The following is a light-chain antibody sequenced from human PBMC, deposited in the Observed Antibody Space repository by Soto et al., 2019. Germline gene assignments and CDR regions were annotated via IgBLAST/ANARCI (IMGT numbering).Light chain of an antibody. V-gene: IGKV3-15*01. CDR2: GAS. CDR1: ENINNN. CDR3: QQYNNWPPYT. J-gene: IGKJ2*01. Sequence: EVVMTQSPATLSVSPGERATLSCRASENINNNLAWYQQRPAQAPRLLIYGASTRATGFPARFSGSGSGTEFTLTISSLQFEDFAVYYCQQYNNWPPYTFGQGTKLEIK.